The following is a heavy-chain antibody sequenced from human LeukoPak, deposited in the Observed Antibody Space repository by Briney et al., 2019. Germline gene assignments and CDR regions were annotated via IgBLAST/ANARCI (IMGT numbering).Heavy chain of an antibody. Sequence: GGSLRLSCAASGFTFSSYSMNWVRQAPGKGLEGVSYISSSSSTIYYADSVKGRFTISRDNAKNSLYLQMNSLRAEDTAVYYCARVYCGGDCPPSVQGYWGQGTLVTVSS. V-gene: IGHV3-48*04. CDR2: ISSSSSTI. CDR1: GFTFSSYS. J-gene: IGHJ4*02. CDR3: ARVYCGGDCPPSVQGY. D-gene: IGHD2-21*02.